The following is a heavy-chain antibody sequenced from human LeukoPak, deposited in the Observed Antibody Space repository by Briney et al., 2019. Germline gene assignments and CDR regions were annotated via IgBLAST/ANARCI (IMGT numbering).Heavy chain of an antibody. Sequence: GGSLRLSCAASGFTFSSYGMHWVRQAPGKGLGWVAVISYDGSNKYYADSVKGRFTISRDNSKNTLYLQMNSLRAEDTAVYYCAKVVGSGSYPFDYWGQGTLVTVSS. CDR3: AKVVGSGSYPFDY. J-gene: IGHJ4*02. V-gene: IGHV3-30*18. D-gene: IGHD1-26*01. CDR2: ISYDGSNK. CDR1: GFTFSSYG.